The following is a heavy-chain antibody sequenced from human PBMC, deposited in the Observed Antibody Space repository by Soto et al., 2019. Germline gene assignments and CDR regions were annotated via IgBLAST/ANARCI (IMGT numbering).Heavy chain of an antibody. D-gene: IGHD5-18*01. CDR2: IYYSGST. J-gene: IGHJ4*02. Sequence: SETLSLTCTVSGGSISSGGYYWSWIRQHPGKGLEWIGYIYYSGSTYYNPSLKSRVTISLDTSKNQFSLKLTSVTAADTAMYFCASSPPAMVAPNIWGQGTLVTSPQ. CDR1: GGSISSGGYY. V-gene: IGHV4-31*03. CDR3: ASSPPAMVAPNI.